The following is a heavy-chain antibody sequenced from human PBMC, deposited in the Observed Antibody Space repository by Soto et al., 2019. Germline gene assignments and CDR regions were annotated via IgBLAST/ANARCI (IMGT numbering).Heavy chain of an antibody. Sequence: GGSLRLSCAASGFTFSSYAMSWVRQAPGKGLEWVSAISGSGGSTYYADSVKGRFTISRDNSKNTLYLQMNSLRAEDTAVYYCAKDREYRLLPRHYYYGMDVWGQGTTVTISS. CDR1: GFTFSSYA. J-gene: IGHJ6*02. D-gene: IGHD2-2*01. CDR3: AKDREYRLLPRHYYYGMDV. V-gene: IGHV3-23*01. CDR2: ISGSGGST.